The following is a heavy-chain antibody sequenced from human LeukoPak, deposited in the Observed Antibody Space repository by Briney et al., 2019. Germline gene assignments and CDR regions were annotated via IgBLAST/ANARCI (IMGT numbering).Heavy chain of an antibody. CDR3: TRDLVTVTKGFDI. D-gene: IGHD4-17*01. V-gene: IGHV4-59*11. CDR2: IYYSGST. CDR1: GGSISSHY. Sequence: SETLSLTCTVSGGSISSHYWSWIRQPPGKGLEWIGYIYYSGSTNYNPSLKSRVTISVDTSKNQFSLKLSSVTAADTAVYYCTRDLVTVTKGFDIWGQGTMVSVSS. J-gene: IGHJ3*02.